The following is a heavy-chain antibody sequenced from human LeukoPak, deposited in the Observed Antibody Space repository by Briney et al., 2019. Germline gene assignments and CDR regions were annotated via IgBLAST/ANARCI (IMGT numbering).Heavy chain of an antibody. CDR1: GFSFSSYS. J-gene: IGHJ6*03. D-gene: IGHD2-21*02. V-gene: IGHV3-48*01. CDR2: ISSSSSTI. Sequence: GGSLRLSCAASGFSFSSYSMNWVRQAPGKGLEWVSYISSSSSTIYYADSVKGRFTISRDNAKNSLYLQMNSLRAEDTAVYYCARNGAPVVTAITPYYYYMDVWGKGTTVTVSS. CDR3: ARNGAPVVTAITPYYYYMDV.